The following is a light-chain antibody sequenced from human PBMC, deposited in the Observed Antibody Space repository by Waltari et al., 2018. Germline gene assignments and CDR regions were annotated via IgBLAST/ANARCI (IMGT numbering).Light chain of an antibody. V-gene: IGKV1-39*01. CDR2: AAS. Sequence: DIQMTQSPSSLSASVGHRVTITCRTSQSISNFLNWYQQKSGKAPKLLISAASSLQSGVSSRFSGSGSGTEFTLTINNLQPEDFATYYCQQSLNTPPTFGQGSRLDIK. CDR1: QSISNF. CDR3: QQSLNTPPT. J-gene: IGKJ5*01.